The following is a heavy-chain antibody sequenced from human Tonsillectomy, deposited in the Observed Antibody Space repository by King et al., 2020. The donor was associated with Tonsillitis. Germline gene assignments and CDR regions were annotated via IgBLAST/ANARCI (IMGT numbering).Heavy chain of an antibody. CDR2: ISYDGSNK. V-gene: IGHV3-30*18. D-gene: IGHD2-15*01. CDR3: AKDYGSYAFDI. J-gene: IGHJ3*02. Sequence: VQLVESGGGVVQPGRSLRLSCAASGFTFSSYGMHWVRQAPGKGLEWVAVISYDGSNKYYADSVKGRFTISRDNSKNTRYLQMNSLRAEDTAVYYCAKDYGSYAFDIWGQGTMVTVSS. CDR1: GFTFSSYG.